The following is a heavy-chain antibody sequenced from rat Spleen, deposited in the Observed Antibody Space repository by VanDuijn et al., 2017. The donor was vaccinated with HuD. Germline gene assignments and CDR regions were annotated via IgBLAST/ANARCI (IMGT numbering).Heavy chain of an antibody. D-gene: IGHD5-1*01. Sequence: EVQLVESGGGLVQPGRSLKLSCITSGFTFNYYWMTWIRQAPGKGLEWVASITNASGRTYYPDSVKGRFTVSRDTAQNILYLQMNSLRSEDTAIYYCARGLTGRFAYWGQGVMVTVSS. CDR2: ITNASGRT. CDR3: ARGLTGRFAY. V-gene: IGHV5-31*01. CDR1: GFTFNYYW. J-gene: IGHJ2*01.